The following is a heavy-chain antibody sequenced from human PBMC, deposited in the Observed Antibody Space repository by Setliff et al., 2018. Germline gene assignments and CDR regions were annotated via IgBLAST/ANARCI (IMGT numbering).Heavy chain of an antibody. CDR1: GGTLSSYA. V-gene: IGHV1-69*13. J-gene: IGHJ3*02. Sequence: ASVKVSCKASGGTLSSYAISWVRQAPGQGLEWMGRIIPIFGTANYARKFQGRVTITADESTSTAYMELSSLRSEDTAVYYCARDFRGTVVGDAFDIWGQGTMVTVSS. CDR2: IIPIFGTA. D-gene: IGHD1-26*01. CDR3: ARDFRGTVVGDAFDI.